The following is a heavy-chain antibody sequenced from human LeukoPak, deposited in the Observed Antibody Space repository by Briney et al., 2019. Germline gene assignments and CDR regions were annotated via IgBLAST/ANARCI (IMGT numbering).Heavy chain of an antibody. D-gene: IGHD1-14*01. CDR2: ISYDGSNK. V-gene: IGHV3-30*03. Sequence: PGRSLRLSCAASGFTFSSYGMHWVRQAPGKGLEWVAVISYDGSNKYYADSVKGRFTISRDNSKNTVYLQMNSLRAEDTAVYYCAREAITNQNNGMDVWGQGTTVTVSS. J-gene: IGHJ6*02. CDR3: AREAITNQNNGMDV. CDR1: GFTFSSYG.